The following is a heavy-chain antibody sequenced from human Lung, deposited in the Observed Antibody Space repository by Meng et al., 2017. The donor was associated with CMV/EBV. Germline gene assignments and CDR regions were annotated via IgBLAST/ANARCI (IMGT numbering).Heavy chain of an antibody. CDR3: ALFTGSWFDP. V-gene: IGHV2-5*02. CDR2: IYWDDDK. D-gene: IGHD1-14*01. CDR1: GFSLSTSEVG. J-gene: IGHJ5*02. Sequence: QITLKESGPTLVKPKQTLTLTCSFSGFSLSTSEVGVGWIRQPPGKALEWLEVIYWDDDKRYSPSLKSRLTITKDTSKNQVVLTLTNMDPVDTATYYCALFTGSWFDPWGQGTLVTVSS.